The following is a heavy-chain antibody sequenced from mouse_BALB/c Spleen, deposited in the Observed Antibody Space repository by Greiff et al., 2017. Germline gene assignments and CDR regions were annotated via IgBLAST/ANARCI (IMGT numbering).Heavy chain of an antibody. Sequence: EVQLVESGGGLVKPGGSLKLSCAASGFTFSSYAMSWVRQTPEKRLEWVASISSGGSTYYPDSVKGRFTISRDNARNILYLQMSSLRSEDTAMYYCARVGGNYYFDYWGQGTTLTVSS. J-gene: IGHJ2*01. CDR3: ARVGGNYYFDY. CDR2: ISSGGST. D-gene: IGHD2-1*01. V-gene: IGHV5-6-5*01. CDR1: GFTFSSYA.